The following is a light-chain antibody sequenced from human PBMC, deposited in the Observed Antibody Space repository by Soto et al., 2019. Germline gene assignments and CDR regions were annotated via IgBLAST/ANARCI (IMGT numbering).Light chain of an antibody. Sequence: DIVVTXSPATLXASPGERVTLSXXASQFVSSRLAWYQQRPGQVPRLLIYDTSTRAPGISARFSGSGSGTEFTLTISSLQSEDFAVYYCQEYIQWPPGMFGPGTTVDIK. CDR3: QEYIQWPPGM. CDR1: QFVSSR. V-gene: IGKV3-15*01. CDR2: DTS. J-gene: IGKJ1*01.